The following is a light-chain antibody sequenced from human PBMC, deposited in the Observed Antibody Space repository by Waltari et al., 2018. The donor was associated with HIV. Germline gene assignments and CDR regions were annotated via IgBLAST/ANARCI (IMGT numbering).Light chain of an antibody. CDR3: CSYAGSSTHV. J-gene: IGLJ1*01. CDR2: EVS. Sequence: QSALTQPASVSGSPGQSITISCTGTSSDVGSYNLVSWYQQHPGKAPKLMIYEVSKRPSGVSNRFSGSKSSNTASLTISGLQAEDEADYYCCSYAGSSTHVFGTGTKVTVL. V-gene: IGLV2-23*02. CDR1: SSDVGSYNL.